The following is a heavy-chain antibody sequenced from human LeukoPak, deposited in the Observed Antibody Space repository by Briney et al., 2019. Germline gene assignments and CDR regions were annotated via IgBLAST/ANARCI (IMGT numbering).Heavy chain of an antibody. CDR3: ARDGYCSGGRCYGKDY. CDR2: INSDGSST. J-gene: IGHJ4*02. V-gene: IGHV3-74*01. CDR1: GFTFSNYW. Sequence: PGGSLRLSCAASGFTFSNYWMHWVRQHPGKGLVWVSHINSDGSSTSYADSVKGRFTISRDNAKNTLYLQIDSLRAEDTAVYYCARDGYCSGGRCYGKDYWGRGTLVTVSS. D-gene: IGHD2-15*01.